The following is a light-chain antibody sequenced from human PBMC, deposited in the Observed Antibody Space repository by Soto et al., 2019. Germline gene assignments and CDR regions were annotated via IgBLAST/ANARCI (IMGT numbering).Light chain of an antibody. J-gene: IGKJ3*01. V-gene: IGKV4-1*01. CDR1: QSVLYNSNNKNY. Sequence: DIVMTQSPDSLAVSLGERATINCKSSQSVLYNSNNKNYLAWYQQKPGQAPKMLIYWASTRESGVPDRFSGSGSGTIFTLAISSLQAEDVAVYYCQQYRSSPFTFGPGTKVDIK. CDR3: QQYRSSPFT. CDR2: WAS.